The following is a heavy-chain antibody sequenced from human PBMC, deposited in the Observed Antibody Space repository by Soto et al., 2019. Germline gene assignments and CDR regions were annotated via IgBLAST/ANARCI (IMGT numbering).Heavy chain of an antibody. CDR2: ISGSGVGT. CDR3: AKIHHTDF. D-gene: IGHD5-18*01. Sequence: EVQLLESGGGLVQPGGSLRLSCAASGFTFSSYGMSWVRQAPGKGLEWVSGISGSGVGTYYADSVKGRFTISRDNYTKPLFLQMDSLRAADLAVYYCAKIHHTDFWGQGILVTVS. V-gene: IGHV3-23*01. J-gene: IGHJ4*02. CDR1: GFTFSSYG.